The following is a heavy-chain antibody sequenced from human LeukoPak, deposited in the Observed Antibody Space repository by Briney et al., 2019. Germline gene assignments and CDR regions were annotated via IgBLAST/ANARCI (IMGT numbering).Heavy chain of an antibody. CDR1: GFAFSDYW. Sequence: PGGSLRLSCAASGFAFSDYWMTWVRQAPGKGQGGEATIKQDGGESNCVDSVKRQFTNSKDSAQNSLYLQMNSLRAEDTAVYYCARGAPVAYWGQGTLVTVSS. J-gene: IGHJ4*02. V-gene: IGHV3-7*04. CDR2: IKQDGGES. CDR3: ARGAPVAY.